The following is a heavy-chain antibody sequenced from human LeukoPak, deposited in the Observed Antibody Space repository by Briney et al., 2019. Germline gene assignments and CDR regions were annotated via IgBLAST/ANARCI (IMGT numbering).Heavy chain of an antibody. Sequence: GGSLRLSCAASGFTVSSNYMSWVRQAPGKGLEWVSVIYSGGSTYYADSVKGRFTISRDNSKNTLYLQMNSLRAEDTAVYYCARGYSGYDGMAYYYYCMDVWGKGTTVTISS. J-gene: IGHJ6*03. CDR1: GFTVSSNY. CDR2: IYSGGST. CDR3: ARGYSGYDGMAYYYYCMDV. D-gene: IGHD5-12*01. V-gene: IGHV3-66*01.